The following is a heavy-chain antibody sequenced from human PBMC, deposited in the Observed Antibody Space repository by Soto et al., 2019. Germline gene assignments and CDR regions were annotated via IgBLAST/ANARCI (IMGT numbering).Heavy chain of an antibody. Sequence: ASVKVSCKASGYTFTSYGISWVRQAPGQGLEWMGWISAYNGNTNYAQKLQGRVTMTTDTSASTAYMELSSLRSDDTAVYYCARAAYYYESSGYYPGDYWGQGTLVTVSS. CDR2: ISAYNGNT. V-gene: IGHV1-18*01. CDR3: ARAAYYYESSGYYPGDY. CDR1: GYTFTSYG. D-gene: IGHD3-22*01. J-gene: IGHJ4*02.